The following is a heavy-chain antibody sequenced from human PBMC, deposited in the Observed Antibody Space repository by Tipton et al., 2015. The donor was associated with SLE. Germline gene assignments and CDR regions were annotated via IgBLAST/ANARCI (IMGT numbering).Heavy chain of an antibody. J-gene: IGHJ4*02. CDR3: GREPRSGYHGY. D-gene: IGHD3-3*01. V-gene: IGHV4-59*12. Sequence: TLSLTCTVSGGSISSYYWSWIRQPPGKGLEWIGYIYYSGSTIHNPSLKSRVTMSVDTSKNQFSLKLSSVTAADTAVYYCGREPRSGYHGYWGQGTLVIVSS. CDR2: IYYSGST. CDR1: GGSISSYY.